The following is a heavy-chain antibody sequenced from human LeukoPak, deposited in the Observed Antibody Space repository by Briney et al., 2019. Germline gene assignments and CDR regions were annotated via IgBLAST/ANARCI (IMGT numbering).Heavy chain of an antibody. CDR1: GFTCSSYG. V-gene: IGHV3-30*02. CDR2: IRYDGSNK. Sequence: PGGSLRLSCAASGFTCSSYGMHWVRQAPGQGLEWVAFIRYDGSNKSYVGSVKGRFTISRDNSKNTLYLQMNSLRAEDTAVYYCAKGSGWEVSYYYYYMDVWGKGTTVTISS. CDR3: AKGSGWEVSYYYYYMDV. D-gene: IGHD1-26*01. J-gene: IGHJ6*03.